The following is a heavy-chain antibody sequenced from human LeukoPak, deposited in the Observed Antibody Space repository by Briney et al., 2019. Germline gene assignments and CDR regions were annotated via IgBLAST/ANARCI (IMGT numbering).Heavy chain of an antibody. J-gene: IGHJ3*02. CDR2: ISGSGGST. Sequence: PGGSLRLSCAASGFTFSSYWMSWVRQAPGKGLEWVSAISGSGGSTYYADSVKGRFTISRDNSKNTLYLQMNSLRAEDTAVYYCAKDPRGYYAFDIWGQGTMVTVSS. CDR3: AKDPRGYYAFDI. V-gene: IGHV3-23*01. D-gene: IGHD1-26*01. CDR1: GFTFSSYW.